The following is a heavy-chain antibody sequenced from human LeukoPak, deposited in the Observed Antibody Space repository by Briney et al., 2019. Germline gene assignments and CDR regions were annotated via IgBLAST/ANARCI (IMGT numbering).Heavy chain of an antibody. V-gene: IGHV4-61*02. CDR1: GGSISSGSDY. CDR2: IYNSGST. J-gene: IGHJ6*03. D-gene: IGHD3-3*01. CDR3: ARTPYDFWSGYLLYYMDV. Sequence: SQTLSLTCTVSGGSISSGSDYWRWIRQPAGKGLEWIGRIYNSGSTNYNPSLKSRVTISVDTSKNQFSLKLSSVTAADTAVYYCARTPYDFWSGYLLYYMDVWGKGTTVTVSS.